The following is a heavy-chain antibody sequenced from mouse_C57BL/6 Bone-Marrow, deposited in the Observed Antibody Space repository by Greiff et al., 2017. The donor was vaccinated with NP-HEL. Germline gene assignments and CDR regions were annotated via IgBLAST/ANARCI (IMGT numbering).Heavy chain of an antibody. V-gene: IGHV1-15*01. CDR3: TRAPHYYGSSYWYFDV. Sequence: PLQQSGAELGRPGASVTLSCKASGYTFTDYEMHWVKQTPVHGLEWIGAIDPETGGTAYNQKFKGKAILTADKSSSTAYMELRSLTSEDSAVYYCTRAPHYYGSSYWYFDVWGTGTTVTVSS. CDR1: GYTFTDYE. CDR2: IDPETGGT. J-gene: IGHJ1*03. D-gene: IGHD1-1*01.